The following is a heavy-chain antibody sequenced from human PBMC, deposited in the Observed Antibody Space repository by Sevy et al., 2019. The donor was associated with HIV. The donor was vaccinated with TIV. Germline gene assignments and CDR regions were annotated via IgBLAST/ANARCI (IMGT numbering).Heavy chain of an antibody. CDR3: ARDAKKAEMADYYFDY. D-gene: IGHD3-3*01. J-gene: IGHJ4*02. V-gene: IGHV1-69*13. CDR2: IIPIFGTA. Sequence: ASVKVSCKASGGTFSSYAISWVRQAPGQGLEWMGGIIPIFGTANYAQKFQGRVTITADESTSTAYMELSSLRSEDMAVYYCARDAKKAEMADYYFDYWGQGTLVTVSS. CDR1: GGTFSSYA.